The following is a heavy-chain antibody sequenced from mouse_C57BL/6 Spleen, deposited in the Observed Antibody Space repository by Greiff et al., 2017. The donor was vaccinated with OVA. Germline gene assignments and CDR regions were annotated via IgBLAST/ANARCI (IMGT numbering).Heavy chain of an antibody. D-gene: IGHD2-4*01. CDR2: IRSKSSNYAT. CDR1: GFTFNTYA. J-gene: IGHJ4*01. CDR3: VRDDAFYDYDDAMDY. Sequence: EVQRVESGGGLVQPKGSLKLSCAASGFTFNTYAMHWVRQAPGKGLEWVARIRSKSSNYATYYADSVKDRFTISRDDSQSMLYLQMNNLKTEDTAMYYCVRDDAFYDYDDAMDYWGQGTSVTVSS. V-gene: IGHV10-3*01.